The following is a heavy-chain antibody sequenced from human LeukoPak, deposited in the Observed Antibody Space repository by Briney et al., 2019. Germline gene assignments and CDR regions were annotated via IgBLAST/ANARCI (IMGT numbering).Heavy chain of an antibody. CDR3: ARDNSVRDEAWWFNL. Sequence: GASVKVSCKASGGTFSSYAISWVRQAPGQGLEWMGGIIPIFGTANYAQKFQGRVTLTRDMSTSTDYLELSSLRSEDTAVYYCARDNSVRDEAWWFNLWGQGTLVTVSS. V-gene: IGHV1-69*05. J-gene: IGHJ5*02. D-gene: IGHD5-24*01. CDR1: GGTFSSYA. CDR2: IIPIFGTA.